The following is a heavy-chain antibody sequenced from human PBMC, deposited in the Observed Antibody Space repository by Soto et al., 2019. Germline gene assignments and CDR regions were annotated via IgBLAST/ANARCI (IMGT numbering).Heavy chain of an antibody. CDR3: ATDSPRYCSSTSCYGMDV. D-gene: IGHD2-2*01. J-gene: IGHJ6*02. CDR2: INPNSGGT. Sequence: QVQLVQSGAEVKKPGASVKVSCKASGYTFTGYYMHWVRQAPGQGLEWMGWINPNSGGTNYAQKFQGRVTMTRDTSISTAYMELSRLRSDDTAVYYCATDSPRYCSSTSCYGMDVWGQGTTVTVSS. V-gene: IGHV1-2*02. CDR1: GYTFTGYY.